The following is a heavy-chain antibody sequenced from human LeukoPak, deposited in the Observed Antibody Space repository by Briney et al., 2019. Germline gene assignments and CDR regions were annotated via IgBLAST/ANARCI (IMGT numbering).Heavy chain of an antibody. CDR1: GFTVSSNY. CDR3: ARAGYSSSWYEGWYFDY. V-gene: IGHV3-66*01. D-gene: IGHD6-13*01. J-gene: IGHJ4*02. Sequence: GSLRLSCAASGFTVSSNYMSWVRQAPGKGLEWVSVIYSGGSTYYADSVKGRFTISRDNSKNTLYLQMNSLRAEDTAVYYCARAGYSSSWYEGWYFDYWGQGTLVTVSS. CDR2: IYSGGST.